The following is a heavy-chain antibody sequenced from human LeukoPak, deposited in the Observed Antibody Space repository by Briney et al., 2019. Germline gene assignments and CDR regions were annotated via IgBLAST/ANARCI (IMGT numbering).Heavy chain of an antibody. CDR1: GFTFSSYW. CDR2: IKQDGSEK. V-gene: IGHV3-7*01. J-gene: IGHJ4*02. Sequence: GGSLRLSCAASGFTFSSYWMSWVRQVPGKGLEWVANIKQDGSEKYYVDSVKGRFTISRDNAKNSLYLQMNSLRAEDTAVYYCARFSLTGDLGYFDYWGQGTLVTVSS. CDR3: ARFSLTGDLGYFDY. D-gene: IGHD7-27*01.